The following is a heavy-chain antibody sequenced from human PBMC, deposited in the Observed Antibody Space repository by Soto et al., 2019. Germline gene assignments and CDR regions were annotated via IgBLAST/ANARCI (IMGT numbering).Heavy chain of an antibody. J-gene: IGHJ5*02. CDR2: IFPGDSNT. D-gene: IGHD1-20*01. Sequence: GESLKISCKGSGYRFANYWIGWVRQMPGKGLEWMGIIFPGDSNTRYSPSFQGQVTISADKSINTAYLQWISLKASDTAMYYCAKITPTPKQKDNWFDPWGRGTLVTVSS. CDR1: GYRFANYW. V-gene: IGHV5-51*01. CDR3: AKITPTPKQKDNWFDP.